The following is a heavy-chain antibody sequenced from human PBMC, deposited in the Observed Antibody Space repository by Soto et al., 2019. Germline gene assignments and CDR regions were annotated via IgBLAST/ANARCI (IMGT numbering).Heavy chain of an antibody. V-gene: IGHV3-23*01. CDR2: ISGSGGST. J-gene: IGHJ5*02. Sequence: GGSLRLSCAASGFTFSSYAMSWVRQAPGKGLEWVSAISGSGGSTYYADSVKGRFTISRDNSKNTLYLQMNSLRAEDTAVYYCAKGNYDILTGYYIGRNWFDPWGQGTLVTVSS. D-gene: IGHD3-9*01. CDR3: AKGNYDILTGYYIGRNWFDP. CDR1: GFTFSSYA.